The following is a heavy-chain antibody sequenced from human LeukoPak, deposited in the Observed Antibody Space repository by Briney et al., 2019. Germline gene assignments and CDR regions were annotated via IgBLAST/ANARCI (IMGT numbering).Heavy chain of an antibody. CDR2: ISYDGSNK. Sequence: GGSLRLSCAASGFTFSTYAMHWVRQAPGKGLEWVAVISYDGSNKYYVDSVKGRFTISRDNSKNTLYLQMNSLRPEDTAFYYCARDRRGSGWHGEVDYWGQGTLVTVSS. CDR3: ARDRRGSGWHGEVDY. D-gene: IGHD6-19*01. CDR1: GFTFSTYA. V-gene: IGHV3-30-3*01. J-gene: IGHJ4*02.